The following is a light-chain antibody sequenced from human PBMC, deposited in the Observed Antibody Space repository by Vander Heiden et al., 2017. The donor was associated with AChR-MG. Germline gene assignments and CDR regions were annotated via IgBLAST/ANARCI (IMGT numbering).Light chain of an antibody. CDR2: GAS. CDR1: QSVGSN. V-gene: IGKV3-15*01. Sequence: ELVTTHSPATLSVSPGERATLSCRASQSVGSNLAWYQQKPGQAPRLLIYGASTRATGVPAGFSGTGSGTEFTLTISSLQSEDFAVYHCQQYSTWPLTFGGGTKVAIK. CDR3: QQYSTWPLT. J-gene: IGKJ4*01.